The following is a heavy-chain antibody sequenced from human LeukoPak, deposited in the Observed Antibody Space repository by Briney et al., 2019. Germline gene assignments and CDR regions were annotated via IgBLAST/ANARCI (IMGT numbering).Heavy chain of an antibody. CDR3: ASDKLGYCSGGSCYGY. Sequence: PSETLSLTCTVSGASISSSRYYWGCIRQPPGKGLEWIGSISYSGTTYYNPSLKSRGSISVDTSRNQFSLKLSSVTAADTAVYYCASDKLGYCSGGSCYGYWGQGTLVTVSS. V-gene: IGHV4-39*07. CDR2: ISYSGTT. CDR1: GASISSSRYY. J-gene: IGHJ4*02. D-gene: IGHD2-15*01.